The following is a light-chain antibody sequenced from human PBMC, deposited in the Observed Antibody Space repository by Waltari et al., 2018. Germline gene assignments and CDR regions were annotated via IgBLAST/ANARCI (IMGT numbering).Light chain of an antibody. Sequence: DIQMTQSPSTLSASVGDRVTITCRASQSIPRWLAWYQQKPGKAPKLLIYKASILESGVPPRFSGGGSGTEFTLTISSLQPDDFATYYCQHYDSYSATFGRGTKIEIK. CDR3: QHYDSYSAT. CDR2: KAS. V-gene: IGKV1-5*03. J-gene: IGKJ3*01. CDR1: QSIPRW.